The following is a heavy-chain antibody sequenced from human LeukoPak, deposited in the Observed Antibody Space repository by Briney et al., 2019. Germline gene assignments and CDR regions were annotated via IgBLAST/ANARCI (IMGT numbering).Heavy chain of an antibody. D-gene: IGHD1-26*01. CDR3: AKPSVGGATGFDS. CDR2: ISGSGDTT. V-gene: IGHV3-23*01. J-gene: IGHJ4*02. Sequence: PGGSLRLSCAASGFTFSSSAMSWVRQAPGKGLEWASAISGSGDTTNSADSVKGRFTISRDNSKNMLYLHMNSLRAEDTAVYYCAKPSVGGATGFDSWGQGTLVTVSS. CDR1: GFTFSSSA.